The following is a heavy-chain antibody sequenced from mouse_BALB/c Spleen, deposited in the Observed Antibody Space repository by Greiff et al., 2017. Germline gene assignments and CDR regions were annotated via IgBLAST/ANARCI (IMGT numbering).Heavy chain of an antibody. CDR1: GYTFTSYW. CDR3: ARDYGTAWFAY. V-gene: IGHV1-7*01. Sequence: ESGAELAKPGASVKMSCKASGYTFTSYWMHWVKQRPGQGLEWIGYINPSTGYTEYNQKFKDKATLTADKSSSTAYMQLSSLTSEDSAVYYCARDYGTAWFAYWGQGTLVTVSA. D-gene: IGHD1-1*01. J-gene: IGHJ3*01. CDR2: INPSTGYT.